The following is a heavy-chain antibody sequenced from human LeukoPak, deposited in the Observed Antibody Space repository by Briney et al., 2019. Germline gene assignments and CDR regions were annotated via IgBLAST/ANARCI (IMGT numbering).Heavy chain of an antibody. J-gene: IGHJ1*01. Sequence: SETLSLTCAVSGGSISSDNWWSWVRQPPGKRLEWIGEIHHRGGTNYNLSLQSRVTISVDKSNNHFSLRLTSVTAADTAVYYCTTNGWYCLDHWGQGALVTVSS. CDR3: TTNGWYCLDH. D-gene: IGHD6-19*01. CDR2: IHHRGGT. V-gene: IGHV4-4*02. CDR1: GGSISSDNW.